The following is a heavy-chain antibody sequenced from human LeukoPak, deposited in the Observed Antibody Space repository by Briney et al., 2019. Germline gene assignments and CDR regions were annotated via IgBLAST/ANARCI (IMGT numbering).Heavy chain of an antibody. V-gene: IGHV4-39*01. J-gene: IGHJ4*01. CDR1: GGSVSSSFYS. CDR2: MYYSGSA. Sequence: PSETLSLTCNVSGGSVSSSFYSWGWIRQPPGKGLEWIGSMYYSGSAHYNLSLKSRVTMSVDTSKNQFSLKRSSVTAADTAIYFCASATTYSIDDWGQGTLVTVSS. CDR3: ASATTYSIDD. D-gene: IGHD5-12*01.